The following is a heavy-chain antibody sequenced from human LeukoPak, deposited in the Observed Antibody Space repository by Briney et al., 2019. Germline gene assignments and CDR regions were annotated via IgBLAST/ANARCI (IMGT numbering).Heavy chain of an antibody. D-gene: IGHD6-13*01. CDR1: GYTFTSYD. V-gene: IGHV1-8*03. CDR3: ARGRWVWRRYYYYYMDV. J-gene: IGHJ6*03. Sequence: ASVKVSCKASGYTFTSYDINWVRQAAGQGLEWMGWMNPNSGNTGYAQKFQGRVTITRNTSISTAYMELSSLRSEDTAVYYCARGRWVWRRYYYYYMDVWGKGTTVTVSS. CDR2: MNPNSGNT.